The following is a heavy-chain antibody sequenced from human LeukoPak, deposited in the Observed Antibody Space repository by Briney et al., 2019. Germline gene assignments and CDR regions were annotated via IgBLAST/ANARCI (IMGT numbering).Heavy chain of an antibody. Sequence: ASVKFSCKASGYTFTSYYMHWVRQAPGQGFEWMGIINPSGGSTSYAQKFQGRVTMTRDMSTSTLYMELSGLRSEDTAVYYCARDPQATVYRSGHIDYWGQGTLVTVSS. J-gene: IGHJ4*02. D-gene: IGHD3-22*01. CDR3: ARDPQATVYRSGHIDY. V-gene: IGHV1-46*01. CDR1: GYTFTSYY. CDR2: INPSGGST.